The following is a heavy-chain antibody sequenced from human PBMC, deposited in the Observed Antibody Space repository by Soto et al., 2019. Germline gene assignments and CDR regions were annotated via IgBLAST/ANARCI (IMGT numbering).Heavy chain of an antibody. V-gene: IGHV3-23*01. Sequence: EVQLLESGGGLVQPGGSLRLSCAASGFTFSSYAMSWVRQAPGKGLEWVSAISGGGGSTYSADSVKGRFTISRDNSKNPLYLQMNSLRAEETAVYHCAIHRALPYYFEYWGQGILVTVSS. CDR1: GFTFSSYA. CDR2: ISGGGGST. CDR3: AIHRALPYYFEY. J-gene: IGHJ4*02.